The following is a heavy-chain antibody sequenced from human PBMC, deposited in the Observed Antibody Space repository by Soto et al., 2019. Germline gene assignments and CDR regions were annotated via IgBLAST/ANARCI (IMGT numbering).Heavy chain of an antibody. Sequence: QVQLVQSGAVVKKPGSSVEVSCKASGGTFNGYGISWVRQAPGQGLEWMGGTVPVFDTSKYAPRFQGRVTITADKSTSTAYVELSSVRSEDTAIYFCARGVSTWGAYYTGPSAYDLWGQGTLVIVSS. CDR1: GGTFNGYG. V-gene: IGHV1-69*06. CDR2: TVPVFDTS. CDR3: ARGVSTWGAYYTGPSAYDL. D-gene: IGHD3-3*01. J-gene: IGHJ3*01.